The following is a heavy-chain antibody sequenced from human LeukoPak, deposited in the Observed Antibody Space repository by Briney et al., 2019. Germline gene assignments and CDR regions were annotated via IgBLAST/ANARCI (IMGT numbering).Heavy chain of an antibody. CDR1: GFTFSSYS. V-gene: IGHV3-15*01. D-gene: IGHD3-22*01. CDR3: TTVFYDTRGVDY. Sequence: GGSLRLSCAASGFTFSSYSMNWVRGAPGKGLEWVGRIKSKIDGGTTEYAAPVKGRFTISRDDLKNTLYLQMNSLKTEDTAVYYCTTVFYDTRGVDYGGQGTLVTVSS. CDR2: IKSKIDGGTT. J-gene: IGHJ4*02.